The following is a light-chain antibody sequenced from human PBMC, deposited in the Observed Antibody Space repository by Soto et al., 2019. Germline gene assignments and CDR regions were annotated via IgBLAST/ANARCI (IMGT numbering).Light chain of an antibody. CDR2: DVI. J-gene: IGLJ1*01. CDR1: SSDVGGYNH. Sequence: QSALAQPRSVSGSPGQSVTIPCTGTSSDVGGYNHVSWYQQHPGKAPKVIIYDVINRPSGGSDRFSGSKSGNTASLTLSGLQAEDEADYYCCSHAGTSNYVFGIGTKVTVL. V-gene: IGLV2-11*01. CDR3: CSHAGTSNYV.